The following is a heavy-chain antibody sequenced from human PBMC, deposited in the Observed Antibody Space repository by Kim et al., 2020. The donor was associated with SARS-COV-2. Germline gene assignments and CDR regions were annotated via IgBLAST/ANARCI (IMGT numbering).Heavy chain of an antibody. CDR2: IYYSGST. D-gene: IGHD3-10*01. J-gene: IGHJ6*02. V-gene: IGHV4-59*13. Sequence: SETLSLTCTVSGGSISSYYWSWIRQPPGKGLEWIGYIYYSGSTNYNPSLKSRVTISVDTSKNQFSLKLSSVTAVDTAVYYCARAGESGWFRVISGMDVWGQGTTVTVSS. CDR1: GGSISSYY. CDR3: ARAGESGWFRVISGMDV.